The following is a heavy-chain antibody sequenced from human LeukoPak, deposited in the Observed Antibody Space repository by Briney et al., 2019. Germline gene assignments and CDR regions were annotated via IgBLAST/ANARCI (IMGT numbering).Heavy chain of an antibody. J-gene: IGHJ6*03. CDR2: IYTSGST. CDR3: ASCSGGSCYSADYYYYYMDV. Sequence: SETLSLTCTVSGGSISSYYWSWIRQPAGKGLEWIGRIYTSGSTNYNPSLKSRVTMSVDTSKNQFSLKLSSVTAADTAVYYCASCSGGSCYSADYYYYYMDVWGKGTTVTVPS. V-gene: IGHV4-4*07. CDR1: GGSISSYY. D-gene: IGHD2-15*01.